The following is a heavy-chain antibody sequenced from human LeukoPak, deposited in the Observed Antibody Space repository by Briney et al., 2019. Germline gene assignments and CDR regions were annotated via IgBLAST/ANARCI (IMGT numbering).Heavy chain of an antibody. Sequence: ASVKVSCKASGGTFSSYAISWVRQAPGQGLEWMGGIIPIFGTANYEQKFQGRVTITADGSTSTAYMELSILRSEDTAVYYCARYSGYDASYYYYYGMDVWGQGTTVTVSS. J-gene: IGHJ6*02. D-gene: IGHD5-12*01. CDR2: IIPIFGTA. V-gene: IGHV1-69*13. CDR3: ARYSGYDASYYYYYGMDV. CDR1: GGTFSSYA.